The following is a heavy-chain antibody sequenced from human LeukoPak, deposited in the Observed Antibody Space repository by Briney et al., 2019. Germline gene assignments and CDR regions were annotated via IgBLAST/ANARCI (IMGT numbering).Heavy chain of an antibody. D-gene: IGHD3-3*01. J-gene: IGHJ6*02. CDR1: GFTFSSYD. CDR2: ISNSGGTI. CDR3: ARDPDYDFWSGYYNGYYYGMDV. V-gene: IGHV3-48*03. Sequence: GGSLRLSCAASGFTFSSYDMNWVRQAPGKGLEWVSYISNSGGTIYYADSVKGRFTISRDNAKNSLYLQMNSLRAEDTAVYYCARDPDYDFWSGYYNGYYYGMDVWGQGTTVTVSS.